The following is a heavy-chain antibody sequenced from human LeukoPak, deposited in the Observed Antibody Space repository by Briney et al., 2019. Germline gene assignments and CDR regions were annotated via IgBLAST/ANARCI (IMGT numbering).Heavy chain of an antibody. D-gene: IGHD3-22*01. CDR3: AIRGYYDTTYAYDYHAMDV. J-gene: IGHJ6*02. CDR2: ISGSSRTI. CDR1: GTNFSGYS. V-gene: IGHV3-48*02. Sequence: GGSLRLSCAASGTNFSGYSMHWVRQAPGKGLEWVSYISGSSRTIYYADSVKGRFTISRDNAKNSLHLQINSLRDEDTAVYYCAIRGYYDTTYAYDYHAMDVWGQGTAVTVSS.